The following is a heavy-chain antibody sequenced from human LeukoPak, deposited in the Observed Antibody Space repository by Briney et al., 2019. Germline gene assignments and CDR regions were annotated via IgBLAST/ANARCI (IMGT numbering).Heavy chain of an antibody. Sequence: GGSLRLSCSASGFTFSSYAMHWVRQAPGKGLEYVSAISSNGGSTYYADSVKGRFTISRDNSKNTLYLQMSSLRAEDTAVYYCVKALRGYSYSYVYWGQGTLVTVSS. CDR1: GFTFSSYA. J-gene: IGHJ4*02. V-gene: IGHV3-64D*06. CDR3: VKALRGYSYSYVY. CDR2: ISSNGGST. D-gene: IGHD5-18*01.